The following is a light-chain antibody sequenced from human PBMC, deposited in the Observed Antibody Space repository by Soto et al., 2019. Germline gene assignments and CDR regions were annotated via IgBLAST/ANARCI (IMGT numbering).Light chain of an antibody. J-gene: IGKJ1*01. Sequence: EIVMTQSPATLSVSVGDGATLSCRASQSVSSNLAWYQQRPGQAPRLLISGASTRATGIPARFSGSGSGTEFTLTISSLQPEDFAIYYCQQYNNWPRTFGQGTKVEI. CDR3: QQYNNWPRT. CDR2: GAS. CDR1: QSVSSN. V-gene: IGKV3-15*01.